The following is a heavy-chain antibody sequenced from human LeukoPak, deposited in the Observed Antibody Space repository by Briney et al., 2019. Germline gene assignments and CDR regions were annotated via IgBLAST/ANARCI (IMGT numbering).Heavy chain of an antibody. J-gene: IGHJ3*02. V-gene: IGHV4-4*02. CDR2: ICHSGST. Sequence: SETLSLACTVSGGSISSSNWWSWVRQPPGKGLEWIGEICHSGSTNYNPSLKSRVTISVDKSKNQFSLKLSSVTAADTAVYYCASYCGGDCYSISDAFDIWGQGAMVTVSS. CDR1: GGSISSSNW. CDR3: ASYCGGDCYSISDAFDI. D-gene: IGHD2-21*02.